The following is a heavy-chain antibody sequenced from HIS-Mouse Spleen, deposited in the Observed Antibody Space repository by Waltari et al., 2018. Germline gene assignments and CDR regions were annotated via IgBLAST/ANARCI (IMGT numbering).Heavy chain of an antibody. V-gene: IGHV4-39*07. CDR2: IYYSGST. J-gene: IGHJ2*01. CDR3: AREIPYSSSWYDWYFDL. Sequence: QLQLQESGPGLVKPSETLSLTCTVSGGAISSSSYSCGWSRQPPGKGLEWIGSIYYSGSTYYTPSLKSRVTISVDTSKNQFSLKLSSVTAADTAVYYCAREIPYSSSWYDWYFDLWGRGTLVTVSS. CDR1: GGAISSSSYS. D-gene: IGHD6-13*01.